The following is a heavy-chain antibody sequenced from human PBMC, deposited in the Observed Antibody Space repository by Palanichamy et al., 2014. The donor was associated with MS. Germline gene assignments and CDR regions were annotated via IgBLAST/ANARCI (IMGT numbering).Heavy chain of an antibody. V-gene: IGHV3-7*01. CDR3: ARLDFDDSVRTFDH. CDR2: IKGDESEK. J-gene: IGHJ4*02. Sequence: EVQLVESGGGLVQPGGSLRLSCAASGFTFNKYWMSWVRQTPGKELEWVANIKGDESEKLYVDSVKGRFTISRDNVENSLYLHMNSLRAEDTAVYYCARLDFDDSVRTFDHWGRGTLVTVSS. CDR1: GFTFNKYW. D-gene: IGHD4-17*01.